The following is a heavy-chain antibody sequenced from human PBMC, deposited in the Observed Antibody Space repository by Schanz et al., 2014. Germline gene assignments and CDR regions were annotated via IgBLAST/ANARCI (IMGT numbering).Heavy chain of an antibody. V-gene: IGHV1-69*04. Sequence: QVQLVHSGAEVKKPGSSVKVSCKASGGTFSTYTISWVRQAPGQGLEWMGRIIPILGIANYAQKFQGRVTITADTSTSTAYMDLRSLRSDDTAVYYCARDLISSGWYGWGQGTLVTVSS. CDR2: IIPILGIA. CDR3: ARDLISSGWYG. D-gene: IGHD6-19*01. J-gene: IGHJ4*02. CDR1: GGTFSTYT.